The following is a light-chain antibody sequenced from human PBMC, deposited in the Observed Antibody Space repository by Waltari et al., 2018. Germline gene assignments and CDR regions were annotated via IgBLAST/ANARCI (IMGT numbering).Light chain of an antibody. Sequence: DIQMTQSPSSLSASVGDRVTITCQASQDICNYLNWYQQKPGKAPKLLIYDASNLETGVPSRFSGSGSGTDFTCTISSVQPEDIATYYCQQCDNLPLTFGGGTKVEIK. V-gene: IGKV1-33*01. CDR1: QDICNY. J-gene: IGKJ4*01. CDR2: DAS. CDR3: QQCDNLPLT.